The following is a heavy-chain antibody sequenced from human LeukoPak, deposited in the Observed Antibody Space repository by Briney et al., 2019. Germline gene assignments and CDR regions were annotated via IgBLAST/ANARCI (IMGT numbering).Heavy chain of an antibody. V-gene: IGHV3-33*01. CDR3: ARDLGQWLNWFDP. CDR1: GFTFSSYG. J-gene: IGHJ5*02. Sequence: GGSLRLSCAASGFTFSSYGMHWVRQAPGKGLEWVAVIWYDGSNNYSADSLTGPFPISRDNSKNTLYLQMNSLRAEDTAVYYCARDLGQWLNWFDPWGQGTLVTVSS. D-gene: IGHD6-19*01. CDR2: IWYDGSNN.